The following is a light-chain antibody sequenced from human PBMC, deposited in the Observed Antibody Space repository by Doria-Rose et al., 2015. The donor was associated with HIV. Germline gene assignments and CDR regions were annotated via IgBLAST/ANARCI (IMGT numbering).Light chain of an antibody. CDR1: QSFSSTY. J-gene: IGKJ1*01. Sequence: TQSPGTLPLSPGERAPLSCRASQSFSSTYLDWYQQKPGQAPSLLIYDGSTRATGIPDRFSASGSGTDFTLTINRLEPEDFALYYCHQYGTSWTFGQGTKVEI. V-gene: IGKV3-20*01. CDR2: DGS. CDR3: HQYGTSWT.